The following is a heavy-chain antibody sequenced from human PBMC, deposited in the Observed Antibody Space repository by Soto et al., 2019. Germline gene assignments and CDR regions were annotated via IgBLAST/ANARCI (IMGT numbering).Heavy chain of an antibody. CDR3: AKDTDYADWCMDV. CDR2: ISYDGSNK. V-gene: IGHV3-30*18. J-gene: IGHJ6*02. CDR1: GFTFSSSG. Sequence: QVQLVESGGGVVQPGRSLRLSCAASGFTFSSSGMHWLRQAPGMGLVWVAVISYDGSNKYYADSVKGRFPISRDNSKNTLFLQMNSLRGEDTAVYYCAKDTDYADWCMDVWGQGTTVTVFS. D-gene: IGHD4-17*01.